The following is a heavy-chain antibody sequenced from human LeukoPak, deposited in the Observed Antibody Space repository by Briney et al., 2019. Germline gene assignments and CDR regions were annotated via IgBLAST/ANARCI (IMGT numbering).Heavy chain of an antibody. CDR1: GFTFSNYS. CDR3: ARDLVGALGGMDV. J-gene: IGHJ6*02. V-gene: IGHV3-21*01. CDR2: ISPSSHYI. D-gene: IGHD1-26*01. Sequence: PGGSLRLSCAGSGFTFSNYSINWVRQAPGKGLEWVSSISPSSHYIYYADSVRGRFTISRDNARNSLYLQMNSLRAEDTAVYYCARDLVGALGGMDVWGQGTTVTVSS.